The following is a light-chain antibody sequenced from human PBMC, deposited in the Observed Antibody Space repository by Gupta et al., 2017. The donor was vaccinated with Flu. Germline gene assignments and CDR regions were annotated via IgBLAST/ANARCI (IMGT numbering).Light chain of an antibody. CDR3: QVWDSNSGRV. V-gene: IGLV3-21*02. CDR1: DIGGKS. J-gene: IGLJ3*02. Sequence: SFVLTQPPSVSVAPGQTARITCGGSDIGGKSVHWYLRRSGQAPLLVVHDDDDRPSGIPERVSGSKSGNTATLTLSRVEAGDEADCYCQVWDSNSGRVFGGGTKLTVL. CDR2: DDD.